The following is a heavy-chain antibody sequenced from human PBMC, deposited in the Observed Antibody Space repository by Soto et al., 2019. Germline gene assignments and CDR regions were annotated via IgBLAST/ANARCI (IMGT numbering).Heavy chain of an antibody. CDR3: TTDVNHEYSSSWYFRGLVEFDY. J-gene: IGHJ4*02. V-gene: IGHV3-15*01. CDR1: GFTFSNAW. CDR2: IKSKTDGGTT. Sequence: GGSLRLSCAASGFTFSNAWMSWVRQAPGKGLEWVGRIKSKTDGGTTDYAAPVKGRFTISRDDSKNTLYLQMNSLKTEDTAVYYCTTDVNHEYSSSWYFRGLVEFDYWGQGTLVTVSS. D-gene: IGHD6-13*01.